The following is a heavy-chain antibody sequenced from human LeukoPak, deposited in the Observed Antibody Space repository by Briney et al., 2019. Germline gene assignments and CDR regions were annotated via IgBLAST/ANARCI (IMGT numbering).Heavy chain of an antibody. CDR3: ASLNYDYVWGSYRHFDY. J-gene: IGHJ4*02. D-gene: IGHD3-16*02. V-gene: IGHV1-69*13. CDR2: IIPIFGTA. CDR1: GGTFSSYA. Sequence: ASVKVSCKASGGTFSSYAISWVRQAPGQGLEWMGGIIPIFGTANYAQKFQGRVTITADESTSTAYMELSSLRSEDTAVYYCASLNYDYVWGSYRHFDYWGQGTLVTVSS.